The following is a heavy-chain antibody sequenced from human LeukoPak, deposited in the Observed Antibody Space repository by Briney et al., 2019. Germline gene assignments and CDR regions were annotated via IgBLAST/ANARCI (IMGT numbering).Heavy chain of an antibody. J-gene: IGHJ6*02. D-gene: IGHD6-13*01. V-gene: IGHV3-33*01. Sequence: GRSLRLSCAASGFTFSSYGMHWVRQAPGKGLEWVAVIWYDGSNKYYADSVKGRFTISRDNAKNTLYLQMNSLRAEDTAVYYCARDPSIAAAHLNYCYGMDVWGQGTTVTVSS. CDR3: ARDPSIAAAHLNYCYGMDV. CDR2: IWYDGSNK. CDR1: GFTFSSYG.